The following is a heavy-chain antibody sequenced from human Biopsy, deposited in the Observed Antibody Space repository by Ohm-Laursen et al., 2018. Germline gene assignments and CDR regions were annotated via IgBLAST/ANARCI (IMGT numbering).Heavy chain of an antibody. J-gene: IGHJ5*02. CDR3: AKPSGGVSTIGFDP. V-gene: IGHV1-2*02. D-gene: IGHD5/OR15-5a*01. CDR1: GYNFRGYH. Sequence: ASVKVSCNASGYNFRGYHLHWVRLAPGQGLEWMGWINPDTGETRYAPKFQGRLALTRDVSVNTGYLELSSLGSDDTAIYFCAKPSGGVSTIGFDPWGQGTLVIVSS. CDR2: INPDTGET.